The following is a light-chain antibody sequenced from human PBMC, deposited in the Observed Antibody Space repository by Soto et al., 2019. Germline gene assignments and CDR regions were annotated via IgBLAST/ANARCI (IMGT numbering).Light chain of an antibody. J-gene: IGLJ2*01. CDR2: DVS. CDR1: SSDVGGYNY. CDR3: SSYTSSSFQVV. V-gene: IGLV2-14*01. Sequence: QSALTQPASVSGSPGQSITISCTGTSSDVGGYNYVSWYQQHPGKAPKLMIYDVSNRPSGVSKRFSGSKSGNTASLTISGLQAEDEADYYCSSYTSSSFQVVFGGGTQLTVL.